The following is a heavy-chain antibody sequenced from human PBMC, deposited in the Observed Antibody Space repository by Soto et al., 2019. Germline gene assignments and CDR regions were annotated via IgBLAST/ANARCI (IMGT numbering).Heavy chain of an antibody. CDR2: LSHSGGT. CDR1: GGSVNSGNYY. D-gene: IGHD1-1*01. CDR3: ARVERGTATTVVDAFDI. Sequence: QVQLQQWGAGLLKPSETLSLTCAVYGGSVNSGNYYWSWMRQPPGKGLEWIGELSHSGGTHFNLTLKSRVTISVDTSKNQFSLKMSSVTAADTALYYCARVERGTATTVVDAFDIWGPGTLVTVSS. V-gene: IGHV4-34*01. J-gene: IGHJ3*02.